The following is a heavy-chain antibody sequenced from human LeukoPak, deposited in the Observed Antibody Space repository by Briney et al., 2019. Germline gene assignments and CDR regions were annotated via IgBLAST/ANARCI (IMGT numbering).Heavy chain of an antibody. V-gene: IGHV4-38-2*02. CDR1: GYSISSGYY. D-gene: IGHD3-3*01. J-gene: IGHJ6*03. CDR3: ARGFWNSYMDV. Sequence: SETLSLTCSVSGYSISSGYYWVWIRQPPGKGLEWIGNIHYSGSTNYNPSLKSRVIISEGTSKNQFSLRLSSVTAADTAVYYCARGFWNSYMDVWGKGTTVTVSS. CDR2: IHYSGST.